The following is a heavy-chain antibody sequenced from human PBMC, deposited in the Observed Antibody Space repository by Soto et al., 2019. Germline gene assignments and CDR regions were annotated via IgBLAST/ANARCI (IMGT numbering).Heavy chain of an antibody. CDR1: GYTFTGYY. D-gene: IGHD6-13*01. CDR2: INPNSGGT. CDR3: ARDLDTSSSWDY. V-gene: IGHV1-2*02. J-gene: IGHJ4*02. Sequence: ASVNVPFRAAGYTFTGYYMHWVRQAPGQWLEWMGWINPNSGGTNYAQKFQGRVTITRDTYISTAYMELSRLKSDDAAVYYCARDLDTSSSWDYWGQGALVTVS.